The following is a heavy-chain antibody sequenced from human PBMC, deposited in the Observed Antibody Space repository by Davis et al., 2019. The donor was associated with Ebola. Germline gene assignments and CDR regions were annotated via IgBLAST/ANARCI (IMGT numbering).Heavy chain of an antibody. CDR2: TYYNSRWYH. V-gene: IGHV6-1*01. CDR1: GDSVSVNSGG. D-gene: IGHD5-12*01. CDR3: TRGWLRSKFDY. Sequence: HSQTLSLTCGISGDSVSVNSGGWNWIRQSPSSGLEWLGRTYYNSRWYHDYAVSVKGRITINPDTSKNQLSLQVNSVTPEDTAVYYCTRGWLRSKFDYWGRGTLVTVSS. J-gene: IGHJ4*02.